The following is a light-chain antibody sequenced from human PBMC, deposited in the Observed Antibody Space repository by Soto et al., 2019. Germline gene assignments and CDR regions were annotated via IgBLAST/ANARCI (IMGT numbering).Light chain of an antibody. Sequence: EIQITYTPSSLSPSVGDSITITCRASQSISVWLAWYQQKAGKAHNXLIYKASRLESGVPSRFSGSGSETEFTLTISGLQPGDFETYYCQQYNSYSPTFGQGTKGDIK. CDR1: QSISVW. J-gene: IGKJ1*01. V-gene: IGKV1-5*03. CDR3: QQYNSYSPT. CDR2: KAS.